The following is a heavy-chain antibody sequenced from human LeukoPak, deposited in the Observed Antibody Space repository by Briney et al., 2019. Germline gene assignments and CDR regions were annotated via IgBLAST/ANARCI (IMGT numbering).Heavy chain of an antibody. J-gene: IGHJ4*02. V-gene: IGHV3-48*03. CDR2: ISSSGSTI. D-gene: IGHD6-13*01. CDR1: GFTFSSYE. CDR3: ASDSSSWYQVDY. Sequence: GGSLRLSCAASGFTFSSYEMNWVRQAPGKGLEWVSYISSSGSTIYYADSVKGRFTISRDNAKNSLYLQMNSLRAEDTAVYYCASDSSSWYQVDYWGQGTLVTVSS.